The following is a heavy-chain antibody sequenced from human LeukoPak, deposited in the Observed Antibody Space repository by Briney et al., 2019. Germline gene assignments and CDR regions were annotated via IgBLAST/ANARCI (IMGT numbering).Heavy chain of an antibody. CDR2: IYSGGST. V-gene: IGHV3-53*01. Sequence: PGGSLRLSCAASGFTISSNYMSWVRQAPGKGLEWVSVIYSGGSTYYADSVKGRFTISRDNSKNTLYLQMNSLRAEDTAVYYCARALSGWYSYFDYWGQGTLVTVSS. CDR1: GFTISSNY. CDR3: ARALSGWYSYFDY. J-gene: IGHJ4*02. D-gene: IGHD6-19*01.